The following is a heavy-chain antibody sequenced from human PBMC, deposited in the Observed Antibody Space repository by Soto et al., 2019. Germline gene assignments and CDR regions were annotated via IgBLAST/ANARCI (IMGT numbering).Heavy chain of an antibody. CDR2: LYYGRSA. CDR1: GDSISSYY. J-gene: IGHJ4*02. D-gene: IGHD3-22*01. Sequence: QESGPGLVKPSETLSLTCAVSGDSISSYYCMWIRQPPGKGLESIGYLYYGRSANYNPSLKXRXPLSVDTSTNQCSLTLSSMTAADTAVYYCALRSMAVVPEYWGQGTLVTVSS. V-gene: IGHV4-59*01. CDR3: ALRSMAVVPEY.